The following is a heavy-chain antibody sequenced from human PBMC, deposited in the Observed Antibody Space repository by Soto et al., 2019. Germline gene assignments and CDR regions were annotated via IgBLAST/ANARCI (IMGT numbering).Heavy chain of an antibody. CDR3: ARLTGGDAFDI. V-gene: IGHV4-59*01. J-gene: IGHJ3*02. Sequence: SETLSLTCTVSGGSISSYYWSWIRRPPGKGLEWIGYIYYSGSTNYNPSLKSRVTISVDTSKNQFSLKLSSVTAADTAVYYCARLTGGDAFDIWAKGQWSPSPQ. CDR1: GGSISSYY. D-gene: IGHD7-27*01. CDR2: IYYSGST.